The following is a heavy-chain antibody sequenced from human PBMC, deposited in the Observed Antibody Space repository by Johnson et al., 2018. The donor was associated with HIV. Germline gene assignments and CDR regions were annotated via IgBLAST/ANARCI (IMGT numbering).Heavy chain of an antibody. V-gene: IGHV3-43*01. D-gene: IGHD3-10*01. J-gene: IGHJ3*02. CDR2: ISWDGGST. Sequence: VQLVESGGVVVQPGGSLRLSCAASGFTFDDYTMHWVRQAPGKGLEWVSLISWDGGSTYYADSVKGRFTISRDNSKNTLYLQMNSLRAEDTAVYYCAKGEDYYDIGGQGTMVTVSS. CDR3: AKGEDYYDI. CDR1: GFTFDDYT.